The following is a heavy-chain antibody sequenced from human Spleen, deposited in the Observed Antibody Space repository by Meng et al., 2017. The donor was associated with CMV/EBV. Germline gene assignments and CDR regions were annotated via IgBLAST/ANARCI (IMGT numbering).Heavy chain of an antibody. CDR2: IGTAGDT. CDR3: ARDPNLRDRGWLDP. Sequence: GESLKISCAASGFTFSSYDMHWVRQATGKGLEWVSAIGTAGDTYYPGSVKGRFTISRENAKNSLYLQMNSLRADDTAVYYCARDPNLRDRGWLDPWGQGTLVTVSS. V-gene: IGHV3-13*01. CDR1: GFTFSSYD. J-gene: IGHJ5*02. D-gene: IGHD3-16*01.